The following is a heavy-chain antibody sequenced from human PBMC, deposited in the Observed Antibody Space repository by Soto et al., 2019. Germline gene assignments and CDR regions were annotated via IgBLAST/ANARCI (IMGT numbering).Heavy chain of an antibody. CDR2: ISAYNGNT. Sequence: ASVKVSCKASGYTFTSYGISWVRQAPGQGLEWMGWISAYNGNTNYAQELQGRVTMTTDTSTSTAYMELRSLRSDDTAVYYCARDRGLRRYYGMDVWGQGTTVTVSS. CDR1: GYTFTSYG. J-gene: IGHJ6*02. CDR3: ARDRGLRRYYGMDV. D-gene: IGHD4-17*01. V-gene: IGHV1-18*01.